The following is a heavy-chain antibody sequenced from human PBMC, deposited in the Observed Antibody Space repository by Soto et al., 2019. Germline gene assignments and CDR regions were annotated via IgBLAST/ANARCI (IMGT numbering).Heavy chain of an antibody. Sequence: GGSLRLSCAGSGFSFSDYYMSWIRQAPGKGLEWVSYISSSGDIIYYADSVKGRFTISRDNAKNSLYLQMNSLRAEDTAVYYCARDLGYYASDGYFDYWGQGTVVTVSS. J-gene: IGHJ4*02. CDR3: ARDLGYYASDGYFDY. CDR1: GFSFSDYY. V-gene: IGHV3-11*01. D-gene: IGHD3-22*01. CDR2: ISSSGDII.